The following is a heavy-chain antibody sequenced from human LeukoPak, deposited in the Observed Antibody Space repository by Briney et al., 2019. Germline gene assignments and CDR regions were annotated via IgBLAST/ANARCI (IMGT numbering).Heavy chain of an antibody. V-gene: IGHV3-23*01. CDR3: AKDLFGYFDC. J-gene: IGHJ4*02. CDR1: GFTFNTYG. Sequence: GGSLRLSCAASGFTFNTYGMSWVRQAPGERPEWDSTISGSSDETYYADSVKGRFITSRGNSKNTLFLQMHSLRAEDTAIYYCAKDLFGYFDCWGQGTLVTVSS. D-gene: IGHD3-16*01. CDR2: ISGSSDET.